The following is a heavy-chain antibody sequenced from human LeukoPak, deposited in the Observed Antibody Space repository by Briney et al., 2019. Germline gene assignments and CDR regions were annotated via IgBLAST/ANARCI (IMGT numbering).Heavy chain of an antibody. CDR2: INHSGST. D-gene: IGHD3-10*01. Sequence: SETLSLTCTVSRGSIRTYYASWIRQPPGKGLEWIGEINHSGSTNYNPSLKSRVTISVDTSKNQFSLKLSSVTAADTAVYYCARVRHRDAFYIWGQGTMVTVSS. V-gene: IGHV4-34*01. CDR3: ARVRHRDAFYI. CDR1: RGSIRTYY. J-gene: IGHJ3*02.